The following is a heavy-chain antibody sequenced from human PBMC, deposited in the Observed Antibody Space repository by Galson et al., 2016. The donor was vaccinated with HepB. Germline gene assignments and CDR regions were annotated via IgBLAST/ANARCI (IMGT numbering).Heavy chain of an antibody. D-gene: IGHD2-2*01. Sequence: SVKVSCKASGYTFTSYYLHWVRQAPGHGLEWMGIINPSGGSTSHAQRFQGRLTMTADTSTSTVYMELSSLGSEDTAVYYCASDDTSWDGKSYYYGMDVWGQGTTVTVSS. V-gene: IGHV1-46*01. CDR1: GYTFTSYY. CDR2: INPSGGST. CDR3: ASDDTSWDGKSYYYGMDV. J-gene: IGHJ6*02.